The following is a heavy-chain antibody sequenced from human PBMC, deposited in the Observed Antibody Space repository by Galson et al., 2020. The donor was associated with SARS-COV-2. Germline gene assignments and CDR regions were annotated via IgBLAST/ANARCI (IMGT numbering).Heavy chain of an antibody. D-gene: IGHD2-21*01. CDR3: AMTVVVIALFDY. CDR1: GFTFSGYA. J-gene: IGHJ4*02. V-gene: IGHV3-30-3*01. Sequence: GGSLRLSCAASGFTFSGYAMHWVRQAPGKGLEWVAVISYDGSNKYYADSVKGRFTISRDNSKNTLYLQMNSLRAEDTAVYYCAMTVVVIALFDYWGQGTLVTVSS. CDR2: ISYDGSNK.